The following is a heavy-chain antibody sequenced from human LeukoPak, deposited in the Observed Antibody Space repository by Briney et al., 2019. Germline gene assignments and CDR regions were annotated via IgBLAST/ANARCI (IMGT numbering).Heavy chain of an antibody. J-gene: IGHJ4*02. CDR3: ARGYCSSTSCFYYFDY. CDR1: GGSFSGYY. CDR2: INHSGST. D-gene: IGHD2-2*01. Sequence: SETLSLTYAVYGGSFSGYYWSWIRQPPGKGLEWIGEINHSGSTNYNPSLKSRVTISVDTSKNQFSLKLSSVTAADTAVYYCARGYCSSTSCFYYFDYWGQGTLVTVSS. V-gene: IGHV4-34*01.